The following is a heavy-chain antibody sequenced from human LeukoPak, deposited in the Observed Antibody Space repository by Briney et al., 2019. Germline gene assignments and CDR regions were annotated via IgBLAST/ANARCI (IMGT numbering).Heavy chain of an antibody. V-gene: IGHV4-39*01. Sequence: SETLPLTCAVPGGSISSSSYYWGWIRQPPGKGLEWIGSIYYSGSTYYNPSLKSRVTISVDTSKNQFSLKLSSVTAADTAVYYCARIQLWSYYFDYWGQGTLVTVSS. CDR1: GGSISSSSYY. D-gene: IGHD5-18*01. CDR2: IYYSGST. J-gene: IGHJ4*02. CDR3: ARIQLWSYYFDY.